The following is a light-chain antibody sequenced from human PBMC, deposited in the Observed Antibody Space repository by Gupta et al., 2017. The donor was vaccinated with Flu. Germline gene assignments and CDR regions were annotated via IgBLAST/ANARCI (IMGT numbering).Light chain of an antibody. CDR3: QQYGSSPLTWT. V-gene: IGKV3-20*01. J-gene: IGKJ1*01. CDR1: QSVSSSY. Sequence: IVLTQSPGTLSLSPGERATLSCRASQSVSSSYLAWYQQKPGQAPRLLIYHASSRATGIPDRFSGSGSGTDFTLTISRLEPEDFAVYYCQQYGSSPLTWTFGQGTKVEIK. CDR2: HAS.